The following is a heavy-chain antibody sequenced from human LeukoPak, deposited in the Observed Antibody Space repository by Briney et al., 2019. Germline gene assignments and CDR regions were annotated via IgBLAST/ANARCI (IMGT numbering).Heavy chain of an antibody. Sequence: GGSLRLSCSASGFTFSSYAMHWVRQAPGKRLEYVSAISSNGGSTYYADSVKGRFTISRDNSKNTLYLQMSSLRAEDTAVYYCVRSVCSGGSCNYYYYGMDVWGKGTTVTVSS. CDR2: ISSNGGST. CDR3: VRSVCSGGSCNYYYYGMDV. J-gene: IGHJ6*04. D-gene: IGHD2-15*01. V-gene: IGHV3-64D*06. CDR1: GFTFSSYA.